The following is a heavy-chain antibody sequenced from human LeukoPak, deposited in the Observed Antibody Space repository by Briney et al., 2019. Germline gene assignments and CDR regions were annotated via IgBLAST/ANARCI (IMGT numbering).Heavy chain of an antibody. J-gene: IGHJ4*02. CDR1: RGTFSSHG. D-gene: IGHD3-22*01. CDR2: IIPIFGAT. V-gene: IGHV1-69*05. CDR3: ARRWPHSSGYYRFDY. Sequence: SVKVSCKASRGTFSSHGISWVRQAPGQGLEWVGGIIPIFGATNYAQKFQGRVTITTDESTSTAYMELSSLRSEDTALYYCARRWPHSSGYYRFDYWGQGTLVTVSS.